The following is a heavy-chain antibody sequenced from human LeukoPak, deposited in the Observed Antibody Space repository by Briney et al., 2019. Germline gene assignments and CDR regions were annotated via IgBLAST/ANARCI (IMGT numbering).Heavy chain of an antibody. V-gene: IGHV3-21*04. CDR1: GFTFSSYS. Sequence: GGSLRLSCAASGFTFSSYSMNWVRQAPGKGLEWVSSISSSSSYIYYADSVKGRFTISRDNAKNSLYLQMNSLRAEDTAVYYCAKGHVLRFLEWLLSLDYWGQGTLVTVSS. J-gene: IGHJ4*02. CDR3: AKGHVLRFLEWLLSLDY. D-gene: IGHD3-3*01. CDR2: ISSSSSYI.